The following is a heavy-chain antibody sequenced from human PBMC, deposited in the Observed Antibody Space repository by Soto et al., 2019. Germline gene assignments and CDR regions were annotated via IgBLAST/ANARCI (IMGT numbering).Heavy chain of an antibody. V-gene: IGHV1-3*01. Sequence: QVQLVQSGAEVKKPGASVKVSCKASEYFTSYAMNWVRQAPGQRLEWMGWINGGNGDTKYSQKFQGRVTITRDTSASTAYMELSSLRSEDTAVYYFARSGKAVITVAGHIDYWGQGTLVTVSS. J-gene: IGHJ4*02. CDR1: EYFTSYA. CDR3: ARSGKAVITVAGHIDY. CDR2: INGGNGDT. D-gene: IGHD6-19*01.